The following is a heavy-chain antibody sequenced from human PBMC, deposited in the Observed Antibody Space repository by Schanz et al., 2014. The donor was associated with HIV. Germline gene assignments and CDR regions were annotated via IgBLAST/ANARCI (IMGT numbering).Heavy chain of an antibody. V-gene: IGHV1-69*06. CDR1: GGTFSSSA. CDR2: IIPIFDTT. Sequence: AQLVQSGGEGKKKGSSGKEGGKASGGTFSSSAISWVRQAPGQGLEWMGGIIPIFDTTNYAQKFQGRVTITADKSTSTVYMDLSSLRSEDTAVYYCARTYTGLSCTGADWGQGTLVTVSS. J-gene: IGHJ4*02. D-gene: IGHD2-2*02. CDR3: ARTYTGLSCTGAD.